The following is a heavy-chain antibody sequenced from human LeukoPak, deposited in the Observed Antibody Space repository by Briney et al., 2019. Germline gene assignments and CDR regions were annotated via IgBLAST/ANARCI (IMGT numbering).Heavy chain of an antibody. Sequence: SETLSLTCTVSGYSISSGYYWGWIRQPPGKGLEWIGSIYYSGSTYYNPSLKSRVTISVDTSKNQFSLKLSSVTAADTAVYYCARGAAATYWGQGTLVTVSS. D-gene: IGHD2-15*01. CDR1: GYSISSGYY. J-gene: IGHJ4*02. CDR3: ARGAAATY. CDR2: IYYSGST. V-gene: IGHV4-38-2*02.